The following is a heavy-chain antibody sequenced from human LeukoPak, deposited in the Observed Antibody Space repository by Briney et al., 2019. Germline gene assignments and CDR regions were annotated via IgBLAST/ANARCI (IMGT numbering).Heavy chain of an antibody. CDR1: GDSVSSNDAA. V-gene: IGHV6-1*01. CDR2: TFYRSKWYY. CDR3: AREVAIVRGVRNWFDS. D-gene: IGHD3-10*01. Sequence: SQTLSLTCGLSGDSVSSNDAAWSWIRQSPSRGLEWLGRTFYRSKWYYDYAPSVRSRITINPDTSKSQFSLQLDSVTPEDTAVYYCAREVAIVRGVRNWFDSWGPGSLVTVSS. J-gene: IGHJ5*01.